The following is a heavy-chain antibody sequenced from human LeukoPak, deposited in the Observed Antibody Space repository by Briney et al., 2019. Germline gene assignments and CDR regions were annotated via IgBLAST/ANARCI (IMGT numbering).Heavy chain of an antibody. CDR1: GFTFNAYW. J-gene: IGHJ4*02. D-gene: IGHD6-13*01. CDR2: IKQDGSEE. V-gene: IGHV3-7*01. Sequence: GGSLRLSCIASGFTFNAYWMSWVRQAPGKGLEWVANIKQDGSEEYYVDSVKGRFTISRDNAKNSLYLQMNSLRAEDTAVYYCARKGYGNPYYFDYWGQGTLVTVSS. CDR3: ARKGYGNPYYFDY.